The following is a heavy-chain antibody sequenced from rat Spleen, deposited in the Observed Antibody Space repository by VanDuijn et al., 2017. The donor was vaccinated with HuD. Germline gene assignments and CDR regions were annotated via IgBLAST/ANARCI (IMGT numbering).Heavy chain of an antibody. CDR1: GFSLTSYY. J-gene: IGHJ2*01. Sequence: QVQLKESGPGLVQPSQTLSLTCTVSGFSLTSYYVSWVRQPPGKGLEWIGAIWSGGSTDYNSALKSRLSISRDTSESQVLLKMNNLQTEDTAIYFCARSDYQSGSFPYWGQGVMVTVSS. CDR2: IWSGGST. V-gene: IGHV2-15*01. D-gene: IGHD1-1*01. CDR3: ARSDYQSGSFPY.